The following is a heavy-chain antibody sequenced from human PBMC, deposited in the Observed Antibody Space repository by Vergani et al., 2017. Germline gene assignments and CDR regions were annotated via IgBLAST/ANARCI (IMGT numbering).Heavy chain of an antibody. D-gene: IGHD2-2*01. Sequence: EVQLVESGGGLVKTGGSLRLSCAASGFTFSSYSMNWVRQAPGKGLEWVSSISSSSSYIYYADSVKGRFTISRDNAKNSLYLQMNSLRAEDTAVYYCASWEGIPAATPGYYYYYYMDVWGKGTTVTVSS. CDR3: ASWEGIPAATPGYYYYYYMDV. V-gene: IGHV3-21*01. CDR2: ISSSSSYI. CDR1: GFTFSSYS. J-gene: IGHJ6*03.